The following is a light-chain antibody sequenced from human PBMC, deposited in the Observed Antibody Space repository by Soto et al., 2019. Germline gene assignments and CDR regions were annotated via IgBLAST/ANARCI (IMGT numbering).Light chain of an antibody. V-gene: IGKV3-20*01. CDR2: GAS. CDR3: HLYGASPPT. CDR1: QSISRY. Sequence: LTKSPFSLSAPVGNEATTTCRASQSISRYLAWYQQKPGQAPRLLIYGASSRATGIPDRFSASGSGTDFTLTISRLEPEDFAVYYCHLYGASPPTFGQGTKVDI. J-gene: IGKJ1*01.